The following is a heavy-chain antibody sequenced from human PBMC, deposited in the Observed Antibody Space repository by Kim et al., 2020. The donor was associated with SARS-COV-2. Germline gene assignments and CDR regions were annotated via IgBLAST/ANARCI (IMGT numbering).Heavy chain of an antibody. CDR1: GGSISSYY. CDR3: ARDPTDTYDILTGYYGYGMDV. J-gene: IGHJ6*02. CDR2: IYYSGST. Sequence: SETLSLTCTVSGGSISSYYWSWIRQPPGKGLEWIGYIYYSGSTNYNPSFKSRVTISVDPSKNQFSLKLSSVTAADTAGYYCARDPTDTYDILTGYYGYGMDVWGQGTTVTVSS. D-gene: IGHD3-9*01. V-gene: IGHV4-59*13.